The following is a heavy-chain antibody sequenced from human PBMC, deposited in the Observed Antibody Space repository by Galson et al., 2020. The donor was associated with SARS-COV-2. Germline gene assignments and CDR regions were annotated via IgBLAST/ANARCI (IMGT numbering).Heavy chain of an antibody. D-gene: IGHD3-22*01. CDR1: GYTFSTYA. J-gene: IGHJ4*02. V-gene: IGHV3-33*01. CDR2: IWSDGINK. CDR3: TPTIIVPGTLDY. Sequence: GGSLRLSCAASGYTFSTYAMHWVRQAPGKGLEWVAVIWSDGINKYYIDSVKGRFTISRDNSKNTVNLRMNSLRAEDTALYYCTPTIIVPGTLDYWGQGTLVSVSS.